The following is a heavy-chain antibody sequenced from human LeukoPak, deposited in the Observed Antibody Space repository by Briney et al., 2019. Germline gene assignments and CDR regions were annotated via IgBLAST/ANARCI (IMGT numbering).Heavy chain of an antibody. J-gene: IGHJ4*02. V-gene: IGHV3-64D*06. Sequence: GGSLRLSCSASEFTFSVSAMHWVRQAPGKGLEYIAAISSNGGSTYYADSAKGRFTISRDNSKNTLYLQMSTLRAEDTALYYCVKGGYSSGWYADYWGQGALVTVSS. D-gene: IGHD6-19*01. CDR1: EFTFSVSA. CDR2: ISSNGGST. CDR3: VKGGYSSGWYADY.